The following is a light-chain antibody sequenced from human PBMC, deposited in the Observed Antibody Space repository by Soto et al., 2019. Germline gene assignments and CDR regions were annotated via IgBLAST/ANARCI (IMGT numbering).Light chain of an antibody. CDR3: QSYDTVWV. CDR2: EDN. J-gene: IGLJ3*02. CDR1: GGTIASNY. V-gene: IGLV6-57*02. Sequence: QSVSESPGTTVTISCSASGGTIASNYVQWYQQRPGSVPTTVIYEDNRRPSGVPDRFSGSVDSSSNSASLTISGLKTEDEADYYCQSYDTVWVFGGGTKLTVL.